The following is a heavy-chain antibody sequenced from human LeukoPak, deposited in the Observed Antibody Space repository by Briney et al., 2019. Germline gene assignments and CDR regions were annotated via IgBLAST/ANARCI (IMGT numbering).Heavy chain of an antibody. CDR3: ARGGHTGGWLQLLYYYGMDV. CDR2: IRNKANRYTT. D-gene: IGHD5-24*01. Sequence: AGGSLRLSCAASGFTFSDHHMDWVRQAPGEGLEWVARIRNKANRYTTEYAASVKGRFTISRDDSENSLYLQMDSLKTEDTAVYYCARGGHTGGWLQLLYYYGMDVWGQGTTVTVSS. CDR1: GFTFSDHH. J-gene: IGHJ6*02. V-gene: IGHV3-72*01.